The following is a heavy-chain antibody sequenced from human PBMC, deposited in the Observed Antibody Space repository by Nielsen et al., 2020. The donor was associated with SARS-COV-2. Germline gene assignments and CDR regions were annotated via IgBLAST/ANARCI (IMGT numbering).Heavy chain of an antibody. CDR2: ISTYNGNT. V-gene: IGHV1-18*01. CDR3: ARMSSGSWQSGGYYYYHMDV. D-gene: IGHD1-26*01. CDR1: GYSFTSYD. Sequence: ASVKVSCKASGYSFTSYDITWVRQAPGQGLEWMGWISTYNGNTNYAQKFQGRVTMTKGTSPSTAYMELRSLRSDDTAVYYCARMSSGSWQSGGYYYYHMDVWGQGTTVTVS. J-gene: IGHJ6*02.